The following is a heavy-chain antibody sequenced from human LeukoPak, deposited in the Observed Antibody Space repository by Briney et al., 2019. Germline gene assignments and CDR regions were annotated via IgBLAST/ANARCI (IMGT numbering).Heavy chain of an antibody. CDR1: GFTFDDYA. D-gene: IGHD3-9*01. Sequence: PGRSLRLSCAASGFTFDDYAMHWVRQAPGKGLEWVSGISWNSGSIGYADSVKGRFTISRDNAKNSLYLQMNSLRAEHTALYYCAKVDVGVLTGYYFDYWGQGTLVTVSS. V-gene: IGHV3-9*01. J-gene: IGHJ4*02. CDR3: AKVDVGVLTGYYFDY. CDR2: ISWNSGSI.